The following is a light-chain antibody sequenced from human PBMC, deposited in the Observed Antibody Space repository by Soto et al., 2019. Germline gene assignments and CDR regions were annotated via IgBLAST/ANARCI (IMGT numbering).Light chain of an antibody. V-gene: IGLV2-14*03. Sequence: QSALTQPASVSGSPGQSITISCTGTNSDFSVYNFVSWYQHHPGKAPKLMIYDVSDRPSGVSNRFSGSKSGNTASLTISGLQAEDEADYYCNSYSSISSVFGTGTKLTVL. CDR3: NSYSSISSV. J-gene: IGLJ1*01. CDR1: NSDFSVYNF. CDR2: DVS.